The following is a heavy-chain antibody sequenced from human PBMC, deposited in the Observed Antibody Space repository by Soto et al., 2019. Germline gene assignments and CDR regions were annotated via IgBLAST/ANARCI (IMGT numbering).Heavy chain of an antibody. J-gene: IGHJ4*02. D-gene: IGHD2-2*01. CDR1: GFTFSSYW. CDR3: ARGGCSSTSCYPFDY. CDR2: IKQDGSEK. Sequence: LRLSCAASGFTFSSYWMSWVRQAPGKGLEWVANIKQDGSEKNYVDSVKGRFTISRDNAKNSLYLQMNSLRAEDTAVYYCARGGCSSTSCYPFDYWGQGTLVT. V-gene: IGHV3-7*01.